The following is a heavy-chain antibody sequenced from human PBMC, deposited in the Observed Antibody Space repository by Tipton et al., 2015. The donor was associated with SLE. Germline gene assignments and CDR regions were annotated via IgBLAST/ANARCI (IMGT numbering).Heavy chain of an antibody. CDR3: ASSIDIRVEYYFDY. Sequence: TLSLTCTVSGGSISSGSYYWSWIRQPAGKGLERIGHIYTSGSTNYNPSLKSRATISVDTSKNQFSLKLSSVTAADTAVYYCASSIDIRVEYYFDYWGQGTLVTVSS. D-gene: IGHD2/OR15-2a*01. V-gene: IGHV4-61*09. CDR1: GGSISSGSYY. J-gene: IGHJ4*02. CDR2: IYTSGST.